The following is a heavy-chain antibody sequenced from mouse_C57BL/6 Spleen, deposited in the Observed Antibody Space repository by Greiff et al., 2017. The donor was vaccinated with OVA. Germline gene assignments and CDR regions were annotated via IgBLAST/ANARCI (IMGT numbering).Heavy chain of an antibody. Sequence: EVKLVESGGGLVKPGGSLKLSCAASGFTFSDYGMHWVRQAPEKGLEWVAYISSGSSTIYYADTVKGRFTISRDNAKNTLFLQMTSLKSEDTAMYYCARGEFLLLRTRYFDVWGTGTTVTVSS. V-gene: IGHV5-17*01. J-gene: IGHJ1*03. D-gene: IGHD1-1*01. CDR3: ARGEFLLLRTRYFDV. CDR1: GFTFSDYG. CDR2: ISSGSSTI.